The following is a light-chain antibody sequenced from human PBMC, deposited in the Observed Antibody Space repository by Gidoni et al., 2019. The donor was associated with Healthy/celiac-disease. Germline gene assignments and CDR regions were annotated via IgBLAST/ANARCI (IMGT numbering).Light chain of an antibody. J-gene: IGKJ3*01. Sequence: DIQMPQSPSSLSASVGDRVSITCRASQSISSYLNWYQQKPGKAPKLLIYAASSLQSGVPSRFRGSGSGTDFTLTISSLQPEDFATYYCQQSYSTPLTFGPGTKVDIK. CDR2: AAS. V-gene: IGKV1-39*01. CDR3: QQSYSTPLT. CDR1: QSISSY.